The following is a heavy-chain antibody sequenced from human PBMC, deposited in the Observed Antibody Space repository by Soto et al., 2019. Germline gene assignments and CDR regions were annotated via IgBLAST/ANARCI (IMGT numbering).Heavy chain of an antibody. Sequence: QVQLQQWGAGLLKPSETLSLTCAVYGGSFSGYYWSWIRQPPGKGLEWIGEINHSGSTNYNPSLKSRVPXXVXTXTNPFSLKLSSVTAADTAVYYCARGRTMVRGVSFSVWGQGTLVTVSS. J-gene: IGHJ4*02. V-gene: IGHV4-34*01. CDR3: ARGRTMVRGVSFSV. CDR2: INHSGST. CDR1: GGSFSGYY. D-gene: IGHD3-10*01.